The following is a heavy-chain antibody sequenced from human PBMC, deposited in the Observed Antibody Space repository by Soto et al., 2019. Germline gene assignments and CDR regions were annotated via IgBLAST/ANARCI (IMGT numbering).Heavy chain of an antibody. CDR2: IDPSDSYT. Sequence: GESLKISCKGSGYSFTSYWISWVRQMPGKGLEWMGRIDPSDSYTNYSPSFQGHVTISADKSISTAYLQWSSLKASDTAMYYCARDSGSAGTTLYYYYGMDVWGQGTTVTVSS. D-gene: IGHD1-1*01. J-gene: IGHJ6*02. V-gene: IGHV5-10-1*01. CDR3: ARDSGSAGTTLYYYYGMDV. CDR1: GYSFTSYW.